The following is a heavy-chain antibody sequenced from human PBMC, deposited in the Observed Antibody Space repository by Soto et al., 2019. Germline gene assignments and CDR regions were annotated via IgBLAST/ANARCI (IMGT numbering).Heavy chain of an antibody. V-gene: IGHV3-30*03. D-gene: IGHD6-13*01. CDR3: ASQSYSRTYHFDY. Sequence: QVQLVESGGGVIQPGRSLRLACAASGLTFSRYGMHWVRQALGMGLEWVAVISHDGLHKYYADSVKGRFTNSRDNSKNTRYRQINSLRGEATAVYYCASQSYSRTYHFDYWGQGTLVTVSS. CDR2: ISHDGLHK. CDR1: GLTFSRYG. J-gene: IGHJ4*02.